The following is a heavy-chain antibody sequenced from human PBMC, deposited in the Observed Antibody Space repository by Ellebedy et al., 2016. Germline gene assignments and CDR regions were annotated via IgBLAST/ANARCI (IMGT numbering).Heavy chain of an antibody. CDR2: IYPGDSDT. J-gene: IGHJ6*02. CDR1: GYTFSTYW. D-gene: IGHD2-2*02. CDR3: TRRQPCLSSSCYTSYGMDV. V-gene: IGHV5-51*01. Sequence: GESLKISXKGSGYTFSTYWIGWVRQMPGKGLEWMGTIYPGDSDTTYSPSFQGQVTFSVDKYINTAYLQWSSLEASDSATYYCTRRQPCLSSSCYTSYGMDVWGQGTTVTVSS.